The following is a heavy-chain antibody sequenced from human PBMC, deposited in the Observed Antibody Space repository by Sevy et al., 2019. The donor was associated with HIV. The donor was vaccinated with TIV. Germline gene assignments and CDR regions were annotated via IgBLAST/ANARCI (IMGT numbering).Heavy chain of an antibody. CDR2: VSSDGSEI. J-gene: IGHJ4*02. D-gene: IGHD3-10*01. CDR1: GFTFSTYA. CDR3: AKDPVGSAKPVGSFDY. V-gene: IGHV3-30-3*01. Sequence: GGSLRLSCAVSGFTFSTYAMHWVRQAPGKGLECVAIVSSDGSEINYADSVKGRFTISRDNSRNTLYLQMNSLRTEDTAVYYCAKDPVGSAKPVGSFDYWGQGTLVTVSS.